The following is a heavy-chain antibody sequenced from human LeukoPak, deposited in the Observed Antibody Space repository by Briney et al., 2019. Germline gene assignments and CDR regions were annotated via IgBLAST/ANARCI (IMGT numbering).Heavy chain of an antibody. V-gene: IGHV4-59*01. D-gene: IGHD3-22*01. CDR1: GASISFYY. CDR2: IYYSGGT. J-gene: IGHJ3*02. CDR3: AGASLYYDSSGQRTFDI. Sequence: SETLSLTCTVSGASISFYYWSWIRQPPGKGLEWIGYIYYSGGTNYNPSLKSRVTISLDTFKNQFSLKLSSVTAADTAVYYCAGASLYYDSSGQRTFDIWGQGTMVTVSS.